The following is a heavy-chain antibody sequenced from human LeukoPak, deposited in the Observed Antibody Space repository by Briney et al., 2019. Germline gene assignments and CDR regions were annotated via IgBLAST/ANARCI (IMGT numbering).Heavy chain of an antibody. CDR3: AKGDAYNPSSFYGVDV. D-gene: IGHD5-24*01. CDR1: GGSIISYY. CDR2: IFYSGST. J-gene: IGHJ6*02. V-gene: IGHV4-59*01. Sequence: SETLSLTCTVSGGSIISYYWSWIRQPPGKGLEWIGYIFYSGSTNYNPSLKSRVTISVDTSKNQFSLKLTSVTAADTAVYYCAKGDAYNPSSFYGVDVWGQGTTVTVSS.